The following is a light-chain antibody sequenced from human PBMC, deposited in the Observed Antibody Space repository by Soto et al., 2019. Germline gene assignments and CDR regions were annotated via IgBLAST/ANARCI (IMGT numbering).Light chain of an antibody. Sequence: EVVMTQSPATLSVSPGERVTLSCRASQSINDHLAWYQQKPGQAPRLLIHGASTRATGIPARFSGSGFGKEFIITISSLQSEDFAVYYCQQYNTWLWTFGQRTKVEIQ. CDR3: QQYNTWLWT. V-gene: IGKV3-15*01. J-gene: IGKJ1*01. CDR1: QSINDH. CDR2: GAS.